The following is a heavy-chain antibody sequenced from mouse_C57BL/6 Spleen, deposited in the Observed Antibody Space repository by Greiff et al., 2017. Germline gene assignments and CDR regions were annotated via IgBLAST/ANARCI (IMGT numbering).Heavy chain of an antibody. CDR1: GYTFTSYW. Sequence: VQLQQPGAELVMPGASVKLSCKASGYTFTSYWMHWVKQRPGQGLEWIGEIDPSDSYTNYNQKFKGKSTLTVDKSSSTAYMQLSSLTSEDSAVYYCARAEGYYAMDYWGQGTSVTVSS. V-gene: IGHV1-69*01. J-gene: IGHJ4*01. CDR3: ARAEGYYAMDY. CDR2: IDPSDSYT.